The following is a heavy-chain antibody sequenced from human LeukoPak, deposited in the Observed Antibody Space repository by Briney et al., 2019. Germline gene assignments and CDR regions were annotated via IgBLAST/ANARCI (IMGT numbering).Heavy chain of an antibody. CDR3: ARVGTGITMVRGVISTFDAFDI. CDR1: GGSFSGYY. D-gene: IGHD3-10*01. J-gene: IGHJ3*02. V-gene: IGHV4-34*01. CDR2: IYYSGST. Sequence: SETLSLTCAVYGGSFSGYYWSWIRQPPGKGLEWIGSIYYSGSTYYNPSLKSRVTISVDTSKNQFSLKLSSVTAADTAVYYCARVGTGITMVRGVISTFDAFDIWGQGTMVTVSS.